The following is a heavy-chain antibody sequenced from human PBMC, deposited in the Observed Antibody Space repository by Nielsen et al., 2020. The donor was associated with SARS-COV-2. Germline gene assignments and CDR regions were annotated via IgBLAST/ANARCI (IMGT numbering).Heavy chain of an antibody. V-gene: IGHV3-74*01. CDR2: INSDGSST. D-gene: IGHD3-22*01. J-gene: IGHJ6*02. Sequence: GGSLRLSCAASGFTFSSYWMHWVRQAPGKGLVWVSRINSDGSSTSYADSVKGRFTISRDNAKNTLYLQMNSLRAEDTAVYYCARSEYYDSSGYYMYYYYGMDVWDQGTTVTVSS. CDR1: GFTFSSYW. CDR3: ARSEYYDSSGYYMYYYYGMDV.